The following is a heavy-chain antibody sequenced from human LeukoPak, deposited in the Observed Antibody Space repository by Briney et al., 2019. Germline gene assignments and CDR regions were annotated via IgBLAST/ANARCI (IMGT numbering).Heavy chain of an antibody. CDR3: AKASGLPYSDWLSRVPPWFDP. V-gene: IGHV3-48*01. CDR1: GFTFSSYS. Sequence: GGSLRLSCAASGFTFSSYSMNWVRQAPGKGLEWVSYISSSSSTIYYADSVKGRFTISRDNAKNSLYLQMNSLRAEDTAVYYCAKASGLPYSDWLSRVPPWFDPWGQGTLVTVSS. D-gene: IGHD3-9*01. CDR2: ISSSSSTI. J-gene: IGHJ5*02.